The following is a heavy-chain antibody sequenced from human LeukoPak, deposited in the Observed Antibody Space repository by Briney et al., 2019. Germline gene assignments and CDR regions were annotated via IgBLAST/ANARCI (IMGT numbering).Heavy chain of an antibody. Sequence: GGSLRLSCAASRFTFSTYGMGWVRQAPGKGLEWVSSITGGGGSTYYADSVKGRFTISRDNSKNTLYLQMNSLRAEDTAVYYCAKSSYYDSSGYYREYYFGYWGQGTLVTVSS. CDR2: ITGGGGST. V-gene: IGHV3-23*01. D-gene: IGHD3-22*01. CDR1: RFTFSTYG. J-gene: IGHJ4*02. CDR3: AKSSYYDSSGYYREYYFGY.